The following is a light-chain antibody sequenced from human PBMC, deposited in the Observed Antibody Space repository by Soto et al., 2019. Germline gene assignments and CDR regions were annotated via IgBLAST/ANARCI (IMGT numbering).Light chain of an antibody. V-gene: IGLV1-44*01. CDR3: STWDDSLSRVM. Sequence: QSVLTQPPSASGTPGQRVTISCSGTTSNVGNNAVNWCQQVPGTAPKLLIYSNNQRPSGVPARFSGSKSGTSASLAISGLQSEDEVDYYCSTWDDSLSRVMFGGGTKLTVL. CDR2: SNN. CDR1: TSNVGNNA. J-gene: IGLJ3*02.